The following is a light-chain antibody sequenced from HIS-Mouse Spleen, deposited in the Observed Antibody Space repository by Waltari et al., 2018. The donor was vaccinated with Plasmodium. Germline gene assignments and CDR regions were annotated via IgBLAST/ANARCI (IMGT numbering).Light chain of an antibody. CDR2: AAS. CDR1: QSISSY. J-gene: IGKJ2*01. CDR3: QQSYSTPPYT. Sequence: DIQMTPSPSSLSASVGDRVTITFRASQSISSYLTWYQQKPGKAPKLLIYAASSLHSGVPSRFSGSGSGTDFTHTISSLQPEDFATYYCQQSYSTPPYTFGQGTKLEI. V-gene: IGKV1-39*01.